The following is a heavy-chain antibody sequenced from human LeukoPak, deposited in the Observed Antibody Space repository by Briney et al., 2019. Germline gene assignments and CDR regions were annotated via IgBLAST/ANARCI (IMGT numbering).Heavy chain of an antibody. V-gene: IGHV1-8*03. D-gene: IGHD5-12*01. J-gene: IGHJ4*02. Sequence: GASVKLSCKASGYTFTSYDINWVRQATGQGLEWMGWMNPNSGSTGYAQKFQGRVTITRNTSISTAYMELSGLRSEDTAVYYCARGRSTGYPYYFEYWGQGTLVTVSS. CDR3: ARGRSTGYPYYFEY. CDR1: GYTFTSYD. CDR2: MNPNSGST.